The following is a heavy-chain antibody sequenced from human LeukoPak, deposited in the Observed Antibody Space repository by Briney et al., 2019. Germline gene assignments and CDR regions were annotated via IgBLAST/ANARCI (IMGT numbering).Heavy chain of an antibody. V-gene: IGHV3-23*01. D-gene: IGHD3-10*01. CDR1: GFTLSNYA. CDR3: ARELFDFDY. CDR2: ITGSGNST. J-gene: IGHJ4*02. Sequence: GGSLRLSCAVSGFTLSNYAMTWVRQAPGKGLEWVSEITGSGNSTYYADSVKGRFTISRDNTKNTLYLQMNSLRAEDTAVYYCARELFDFDYWGQGTLVTVSS.